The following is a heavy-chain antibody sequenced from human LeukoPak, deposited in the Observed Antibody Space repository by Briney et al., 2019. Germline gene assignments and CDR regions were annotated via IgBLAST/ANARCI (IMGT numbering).Heavy chain of an antibody. J-gene: IGHJ4*02. CDR3: ARGAAYSSRSVGGY. V-gene: IGHV1-2*02. D-gene: IGHD6-13*01. CDR2: INPNSGDT. Sequence: ASVKVSCKASGYTFTGYYMHWVRQAPGQGLEWMGWINPNSGDTNYAQKFQGRVTITRDTSISTAYMELSRLRSDGTAVYYCARGAAYSSRSVGGYWGQGTRVTVSS. CDR1: GYTFTGYY.